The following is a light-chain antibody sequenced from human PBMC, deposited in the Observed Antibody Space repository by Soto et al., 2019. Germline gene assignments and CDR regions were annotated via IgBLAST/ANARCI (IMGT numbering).Light chain of an antibody. CDR2: SNH. J-gene: IGLJ3*02. CDR3: AAWDDSINAWV. V-gene: IGLV1-44*01. Sequence: QAVVTQPPSASGTPGQRITISCSGSSPNIGRNSVIWYQQFPGTAPKLVIYSNHKRPSGVPDRFSGSKSGTSASLAISGLQSEDEADYYCAAWDDSINAWVFGGGTKLTVL. CDR1: SPNIGRNS.